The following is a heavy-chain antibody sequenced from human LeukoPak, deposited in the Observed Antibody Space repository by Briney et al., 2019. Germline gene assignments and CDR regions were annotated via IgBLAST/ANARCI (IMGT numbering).Heavy chain of an antibody. CDR1: GFTVSSNY. CDR3: ARVYSSNYYYGMDV. Sequence: GGSLRLSCAASGFTVSSNYMSWVRQAPGKGLEWVSVIYSGGSTYYADSVKGRFTISRDNSKNTLYLQMGSLRAEDMAVYYCARVYSSNYYYGMDVWGQGTTVTVSS. V-gene: IGHV3-66*01. J-gene: IGHJ6*02. CDR2: IYSGGST. D-gene: IGHD5-18*01.